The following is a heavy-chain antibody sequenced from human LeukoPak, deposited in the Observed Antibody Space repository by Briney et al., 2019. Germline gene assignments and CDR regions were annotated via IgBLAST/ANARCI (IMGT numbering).Heavy chain of an antibody. CDR2: IYTSGST. V-gene: IGHV4-4*09. CDR3: ARQGELELRTWFDP. D-gene: IGHD1-7*01. CDR1: GGSISSYY. Sequence: KSSETLSLTCTVSGGSISSYYWSWIRQPPGKGLGWIGYIYTSGSTNYNPSLKSRVTISVDTSKNQFSLKLSSVTAADTAVYYCARQGELELRTWFDPWGQGTLVTVSS. J-gene: IGHJ5*02.